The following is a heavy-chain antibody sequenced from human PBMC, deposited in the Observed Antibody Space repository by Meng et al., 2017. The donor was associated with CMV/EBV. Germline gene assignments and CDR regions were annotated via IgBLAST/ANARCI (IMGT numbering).Heavy chain of an antibody. CDR3: ARVDGRYCSSTSCYEYYGMDV. J-gene: IGHJ6*02. Sequence: ASVKVSCKASGYTFTGYYMHWVRQAPGQGLEWMGWINPNSGGTNYAQKFQGRVTMTRDTSISTAYVELSRLRSDDTAVYYCARVDGRYCSSTSCYEYYGMDVWGQGTTVTVSS. V-gene: IGHV1-2*02. D-gene: IGHD2-2*01. CDR2: INPNSGGT. CDR1: GYTFTGYY.